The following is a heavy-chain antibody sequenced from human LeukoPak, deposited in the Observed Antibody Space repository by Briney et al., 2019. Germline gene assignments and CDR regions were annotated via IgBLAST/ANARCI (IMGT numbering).Heavy chain of an antibody. J-gene: IGHJ4*02. Sequence: SETLSLTCTVSGGSISSSSYYWGWIRQPPGKGLEWIGSIYYSGSTYYNPSLKSRVTISVDTSKNQFSLRLSSVTAADTAVYYCARGGTYGGGADYWGQGTLVTVSS. D-gene: IGHD1-26*01. CDR3: ARGGTYGGGADY. CDR1: GGSISSSSYY. V-gene: IGHV4-39*07. CDR2: IYYSGST.